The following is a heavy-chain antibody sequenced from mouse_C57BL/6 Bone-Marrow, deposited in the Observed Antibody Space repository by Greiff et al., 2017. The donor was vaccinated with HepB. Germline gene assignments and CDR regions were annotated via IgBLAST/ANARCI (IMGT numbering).Heavy chain of an antibody. D-gene: IGHD2-3*01. J-gene: IGHJ2*01. CDR1: GYTFTDYD. CDR3: TRGRVYDGYYYFDY. Sequence: QVQLKESGAELVRPGASVTLSCKASGYTFTDYDMHWVKQTPVHGLEWIGAIDPETGGTAYNQKFKGKAILTADKSSSTAYMELRSLTSEDSAVYYCTRGRVYDGYYYFDYWGQGTTLTVSA. V-gene: IGHV1-15*01. CDR2: IDPETGGT.